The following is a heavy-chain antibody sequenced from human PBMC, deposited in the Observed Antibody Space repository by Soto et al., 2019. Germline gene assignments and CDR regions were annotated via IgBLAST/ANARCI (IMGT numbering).Heavy chain of an antibody. CDR3: AKSGGSGGAYLVHFDY. CDR1: GDTFSSSA. V-gene: IGHV1-69*13. J-gene: IGHJ4*02. CDR2: IIPEFATA. Sequence: ASVKVSCKSSGDTFSSSAFSWVRQAPGQGPEWMGAIIPEFATANYAQKFQDRVTITADESTSTVYMELSSLRSEDTAVYYCAKSGGSGGAYLVHFDYWGQGTLVTVS. D-gene: IGHD3-10*01.